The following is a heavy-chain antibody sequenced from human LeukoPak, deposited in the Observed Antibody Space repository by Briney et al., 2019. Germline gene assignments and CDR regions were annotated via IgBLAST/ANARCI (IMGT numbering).Heavy chain of an antibody. CDR1: GFPFSSYA. CDR2: ISNDGTNK. D-gene: IGHD1-1*01. CDR3: ARDPVSIALQINSGY. Sequence: PGGSLRLSCAASGFPFSSYAMHWVRQAPGRGLEWVAVISNDGTNKYYAGSVKGRFTISRDNSKNTLYLQMNSLRPEDSAVYYCARDPVSIALQINSGYWGQGTLVTVSS. J-gene: IGHJ4*02. V-gene: IGHV3-30-3*01.